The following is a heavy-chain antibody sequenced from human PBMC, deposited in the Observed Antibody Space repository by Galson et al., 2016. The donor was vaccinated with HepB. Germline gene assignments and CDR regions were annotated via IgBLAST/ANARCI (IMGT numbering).Heavy chain of an antibody. CDR1: GASVNTGRSY. CDR2: IFYSGST. D-gene: IGHD2-15*01. CDR3: ARERRGGGTDVLDV. Sequence: ESLSLIWTVSGASVNTGRSYWSWIRQSPGKGLEWIGDIFYSGSTSINPSPKSRVTMSVDTSKSQFYLKMSSMTAADTAWYYRARERRGGGTDVLDVWGQGTMVSVSS. V-gene: IGHV4-61*01. J-gene: IGHJ3*01.